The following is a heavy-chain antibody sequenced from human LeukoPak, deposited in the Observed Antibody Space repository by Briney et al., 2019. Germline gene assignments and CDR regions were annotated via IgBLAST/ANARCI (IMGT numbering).Heavy chain of an antibody. D-gene: IGHD3-22*01. J-gene: IGHJ5*02. CDR2: IYYTGST. V-gene: IGHV4-39*07. Sequence: KPSETLSLTCTVSGVSISSTTYYWGWIRQTPGKGLEWIGSIYYTGSTYSNPSLRSRVTISIDTSKNQFSLNLSSVTAADTAVYYCARDPGALITMTINNWFDPWGQGTLVTVSS. CDR1: GVSISSTTYY. CDR3: ARDPGALITMTINNWFDP.